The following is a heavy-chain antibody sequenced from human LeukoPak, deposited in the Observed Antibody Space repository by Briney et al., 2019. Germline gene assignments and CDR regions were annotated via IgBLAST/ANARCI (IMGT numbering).Heavy chain of an antibody. V-gene: IGHV3-33*01. D-gene: IGHD4-11*01. CDR2: IWYGGSNK. CDR3: ARYYSNSLDY. CDR1: GFTFSNYG. Sequence: GGSLRLSCAASGFTFSNYGMHWVRQAPGKGLEWVAVIWYGGSNKYCADSVKGRFTISRDNSKNMLYLQMSSLRAEDTAVYYCARYYSNSLDYWGQGTLVTVSS. J-gene: IGHJ4*02.